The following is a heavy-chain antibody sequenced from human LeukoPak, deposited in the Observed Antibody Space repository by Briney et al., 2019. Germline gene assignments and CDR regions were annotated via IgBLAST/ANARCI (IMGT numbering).Heavy chain of an antibody. Sequence: GGSLRLSCAASGFTFSSYAMGWVRQAPGEGLEWVSAISGSGGSTYYADSVKGRFTISRDNSKNTLYLQMNSLRAEDTAVYYCAKASTLRYFDWFASAFDIWGQGTMVTVSS. CDR1: GFTFSSYA. CDR3: AKASTLRYFDWFASAFDI. V-gene: IGHV3-23*01. CDR2: ISGSGGST. D-gene: IGHD3-9*01. J-gene: IGHJ3*02.